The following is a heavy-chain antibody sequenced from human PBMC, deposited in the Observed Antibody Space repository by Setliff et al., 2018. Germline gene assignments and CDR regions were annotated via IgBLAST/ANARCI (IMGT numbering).Heavy chain of an antibody. CDR1: GASISDSY. V-gene: IGHV4-4*08. D-gene: IGHD1-1*01. CDR3: ARFCGTSNRQRAPRFDY. J-gene: IGHJ4*02. CDR2: ILTTGST. Sequence: PSETLSLTCGVSGASISDSYWSWIRQPPGKGLEWSGHILTTGSTNYNPSLKSRIAISADTSRDRFSQRLTSVTAAATAIDYCARFCGTSNRQRAPRFDYWGQGILVTVSS.